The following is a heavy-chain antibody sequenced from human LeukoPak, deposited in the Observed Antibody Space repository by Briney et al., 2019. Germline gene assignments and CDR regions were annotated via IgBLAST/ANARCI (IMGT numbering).Heavy chain of an antibody. CDR1: GFTFSSYD. CDR2: IGTVGDT. Sequence: GGSLRLSCAASGFTFSSYDMHWVSQVTGKGLEWVSGIGTVGDTYYAGSVKGRFTISRENAKNFLYLQMNSLRVEDTAVYYCARGGYSYAYDAFDIWGQGTMVTVSS. CDR3: ARGGYSYAYDAFDI. J-gene: IGHJ3*02. V-gene: IGHV3-13*01. D-gene: IGHD5-18*01.